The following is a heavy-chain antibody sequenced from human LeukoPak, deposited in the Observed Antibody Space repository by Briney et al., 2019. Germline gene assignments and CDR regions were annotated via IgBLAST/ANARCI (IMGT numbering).Heavy chain of an antibody. CDR1: GYTFSIYN. V-gene: IGHV1-46*01. CDR2: INPSGGT. CDR3: AREGVAGTGLDF. Sequence: ASVKVSCKASGYTFSIYNMHWVRQAPGQGLEWMGIINPSGGTSYAQRLQGRITMTRDTSTSTLYMELSSLRSEDTAVYYCAREGVAGTGLDFWGQGTLVTVSS. J-gene: IGHJ4*02. D-gene: IGHD6-13*01.